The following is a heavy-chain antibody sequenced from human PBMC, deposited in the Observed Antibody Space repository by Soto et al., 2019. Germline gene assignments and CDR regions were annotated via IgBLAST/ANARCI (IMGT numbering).Heavy chain of an antibody. D-gene: IGHD1-26*01. V-gene: IGHV4-59*01. Sequence: SVPLSVTCSVSDGTISSFYWSWILQPPGKGLEWIGYIYYSGSTNYNPSLKSRVTISVDTSKNQFSLKLSSVTAADTAVYYCAREGELLWYFDLWGRGTLVTVSS. J-gene: IGHJ2*01. CDR2: IYYSGST. CDR1: DGTISSFY. CDR3: AREGELLWYFDL.